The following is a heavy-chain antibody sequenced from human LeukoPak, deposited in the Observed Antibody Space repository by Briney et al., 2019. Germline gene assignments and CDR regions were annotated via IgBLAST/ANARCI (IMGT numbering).Heavy chain of an antibody. CDR3: ARAPSGLDY. V-gene: IGHV3-72*01. Sequence: PWGSLRLSCAVSGFTLSDHNMDWVRQAPGKGLEWVGRTTNKAHSYTTEYAASVKGRFTISRDDSQNSLYLQMNSLKTEDTAVYYCARAPSGLDYWGQGILVTVSS. CDR1: GFTLSDHN. J-gene: IGHJ4*02. CDR2: TTNKAHSYTT. D-gene: IGHD2-15*01.